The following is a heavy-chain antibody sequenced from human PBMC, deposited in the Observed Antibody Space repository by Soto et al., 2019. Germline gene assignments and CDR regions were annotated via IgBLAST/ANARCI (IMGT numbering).Heavy chain of an antibody. D-gene: IGHD4-17*01. Sequence: QVQLQESGPGLVKPSETLSLTCTVSGVSISTYYWTWIRQSPGKGLEWIGYIYYSGVTNYNPSLNSRVTLSVDTSKNQFSLELSSVTAADTAVYYCAREGGDYPRGFAHWGQGTLVTVSS. CDR1: GVSISTYY. CDR2: IYYSGVT. V-gene: IGHV4-59*01. J-gene: IGHJ4*02. CDR3: AREGGDYPRGFAH.